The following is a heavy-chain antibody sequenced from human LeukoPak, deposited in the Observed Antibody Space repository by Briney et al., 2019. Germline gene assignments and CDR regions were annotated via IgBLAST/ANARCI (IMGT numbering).Heavy chain of an antibody. J-gene: IGHJ5*02. D-gene: IGHD2-15*01. Sequence: GGSLRLSCATSGFTFSNYWMNWVRQAPGKGLEWVATIKQDGSQTYYEDSVKGRFTISRDNAKNSLYLQMSNLRGEDTAVYYCARPPLGYCTGGSCSFDPWGQGTLVTVSS. CDR3: ARPPLGYCTGGSCSFDP. CDR1: GFTFSNYW. CDR2: IKQDGSQT. V-gene: IGHV3-7*01.